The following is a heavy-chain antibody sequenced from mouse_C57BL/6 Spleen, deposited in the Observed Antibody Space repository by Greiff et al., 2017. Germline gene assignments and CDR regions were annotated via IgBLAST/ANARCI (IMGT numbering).Heavy chain of an antibody. D-gene: IGHD2-3*01. CDR3: ARDGYYFDY. CDR2: IYPGDGDT. V-gene: IGHV1-82*01. J-gene: IGHJ2*01. Sequence: QVQLQQSGPELVKPGASVKISCTASGYAFSSSWMNWVKQRPGKGLEWIGRIYPGDGDTNYNGKFKGKATLTADKSSSTAYMQLSSLTSEDSAVYFCARDGYYFDYWGQGTTLTVSS. CDR1: GYAFSSSW.